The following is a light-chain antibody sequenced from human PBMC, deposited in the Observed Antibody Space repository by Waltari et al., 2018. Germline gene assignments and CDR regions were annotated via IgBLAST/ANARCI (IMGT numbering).Light chain of an antibody. V-gene: IGKV3-20*01. Sequence: EIVLTQSPGTLSLSPGERATLSCRASHSVTYLAWYQQEPGQAPRLLIFGTSSRATDIPDRFSVSGSGTDFTLTISRLEPEDFAVYYCQQSGSSPWTFGQGTKVEIK. CDR3: QQSGSSPWT. J-gene: IGKJ1*01. CDR2: GTS. CDR1: HSVTY.